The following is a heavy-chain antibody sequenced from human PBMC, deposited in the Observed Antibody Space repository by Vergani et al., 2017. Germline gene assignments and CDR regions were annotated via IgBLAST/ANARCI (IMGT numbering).Heavy chain of an antibody. V-gene: IGHV3-48*01. J-gene: IGHJ6*02. CDR1: GFTFSSYS. Sequence: EVQLVESGGGLVQPGGSLRLSCAASGFTFSSYSMNWVRQAPGKGLEWVSYISSSSSTIYYADSVKGRFTISRDNAKNSLYLQMNSLRAEDTAVYYCASLTSMVRGVIRDVWGQGTTVTVSS. CDR3: ASLTSMVRGVIRDV. CDR2: ISSSSSTI. D-gene: IGHD3-10*01.